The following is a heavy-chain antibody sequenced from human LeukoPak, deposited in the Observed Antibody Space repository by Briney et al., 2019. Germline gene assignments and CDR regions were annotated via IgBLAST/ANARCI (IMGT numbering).Heavy chain of an antibody. Sequence: ASVKVSCKASGYTFTGYSMHWVRHAPGQGLEWMGWINPNRGATNYATKFQGRATLTRDTSSRPACMELSRLRSDDTAVYYCARGTVELATIDGDAFDIWGQGTMVTVSS. CDR2: INPNRGAT. J-gene: IGHJ3*02. CDR3: ARGTVELATIDGDAFDI. D-gene: IGHD5-24*01. V-gene: IGHV1-2*02. CDR1: GYTFTGYS.